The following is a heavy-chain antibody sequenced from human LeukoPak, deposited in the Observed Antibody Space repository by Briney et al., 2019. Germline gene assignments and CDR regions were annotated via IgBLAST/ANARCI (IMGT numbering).Heavy chain of an antibody. CDR3: AKAGPFWSKNWFDP. D-gene: IGHD3-3*01. CDR2: ISGSGGST. J-gene: IGHJ5*02. V-gene: IGHV3-23*01. CDR1: GFTFSSHA. Sequence: GSLRLSCAASGFTFSSHAMSWVRQAPGKGLEWVSVISGSGGSTYYADSVKGRFTISRDNSKNTLYLQMNSLRAEDTAVYYCAKAGPFWSKNWFDPWGQGTLVTVSS.